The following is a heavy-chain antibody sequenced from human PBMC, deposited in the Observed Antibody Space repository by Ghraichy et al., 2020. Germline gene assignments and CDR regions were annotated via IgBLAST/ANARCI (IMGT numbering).Heavy chain of an antibody. CDR2: IYYSGST. V-gene: IGHV4-59*01. D-gene: IGHD6-6*01. J-gene: IGHJ5*02. Sequence: SQTLSLTCTVSGGSISSYYWSWIRQPPGKGLEWIGYIYYSGSTNYNPSLKSRVTISVDTSKNQFSLKLSSVTAADTAVYYCARERGWYSSSSGFDPWGQGTLVTVSS. CDR3: ARERGWYSSSSGFDP. CDR1: GGSISSYY.